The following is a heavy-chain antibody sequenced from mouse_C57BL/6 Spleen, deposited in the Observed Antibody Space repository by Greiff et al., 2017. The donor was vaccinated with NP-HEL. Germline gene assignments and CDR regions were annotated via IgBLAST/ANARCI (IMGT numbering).Heavy chain of an antibody. Sequence: VQLQQSGAELVRPGASVKLSCKASGYTFTDYYINWVKQRPGQGLEWIARIYPGSGNTYYNEKFKGKATLTAEKSSSTAYMQLSSLTSEDSAVYFCARTYDYDVGDYAMDYWGQGTSVTVSS. CDR1: GYTFTDYY. V-gene: IGHV1-76*01. J-gene: IGHJ4*01. D-gene: IGHD2-4*01. CDR3: ARTYDYDVGDYAMDY. CDR2: IYPGSGNT.